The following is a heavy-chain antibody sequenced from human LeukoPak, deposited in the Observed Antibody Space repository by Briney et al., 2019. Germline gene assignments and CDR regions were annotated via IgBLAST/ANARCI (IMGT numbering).Heavy chain of an antibody. CDR2: IGTAGDT. CDR1: GFTVSSNY. V-gene: IGHV3-13*01. J-gene: IGHJ5*02. Sequence: GGSLRLSCAAPGFTVSSNYMSWVRQAPGKGLEWVSAIGTAGDTYYSHSVKGRFTISRENAKNSLYLHMNSLSAGDTAVYFCSRGHMLTGYYNFAWFDPWGQGTLVTVSS. D-gene: IGHD3-9*01. CDR3: SRGHMLTGYYNFAWFDP.